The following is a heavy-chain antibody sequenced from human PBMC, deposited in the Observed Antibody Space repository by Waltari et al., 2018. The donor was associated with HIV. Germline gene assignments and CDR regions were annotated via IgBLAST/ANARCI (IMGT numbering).Heavy chain of an antibody. CDR1: GLSFGGYS. CDR3: ARDRTRYYFDS. J-gene: IGHJ4*02. Sequence: EVQLVESGGGWVQPGGSLSRSCTASGLSFGGYSMNWVRQAPGNGLEWVSYISTSSSAIFYADSVKGRFTISRDTAKNSLYLQMNSLRAEDTAVYYCARDRTRYYFDSWGQGTLVTVSS. D-gene: IGHD6-6*01. CDR2: ISTSSSAI. V-gene: IGHV3-48*01.